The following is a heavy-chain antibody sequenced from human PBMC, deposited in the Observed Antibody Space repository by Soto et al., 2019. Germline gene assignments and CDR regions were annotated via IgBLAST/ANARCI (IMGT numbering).Heavy chain of an antibody. V-gene: IGHV3-7*04. CDR3: ARGWGLDP. D-gene: IGHD1-26*01. CDR1: GFTFNSYW. J-gene: IGHJ5*02. CDR2: IKQDGSEK. Sequence: EVQLVESGGGLVQPGGSLRLSCAASGFTFNSYWMTCVRQAPGKGLEWVANIKQDGSEKYYVDSVKGRFTISRDNAKISLYLQMNSLRAEDTAVYYCARGWGLDPWGQGTLVTVSS.